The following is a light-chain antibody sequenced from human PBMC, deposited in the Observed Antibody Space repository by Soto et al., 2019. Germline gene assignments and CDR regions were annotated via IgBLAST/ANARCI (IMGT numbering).Light chain of an antibody. Sequence: EFVLTQSPGTLSLSPGERAILSCRASQSVTSTYIAWYQQKPGQAPRLLIYGASSRATGIPDRFSGSGSGTDFTLTISRLEPEDFAVYYCQQYGSSSLTFGGGTKVEIK. CDR3: QQYGSSSLT. CDR1: QSVTSTY. CDR2: GAS. J-gene: IGKJ4*01. V-gene: IGKV3-20*01.